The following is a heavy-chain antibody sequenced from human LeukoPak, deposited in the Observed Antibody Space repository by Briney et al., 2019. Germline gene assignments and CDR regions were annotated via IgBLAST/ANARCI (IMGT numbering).Heavy chain of an antibody. CDR1: GASIRTYY. CDR3: ASGSGSWGTQPKYFFDY. D-gene: IGHD6-13*01. V-gene: IGHV4-4*07. CDR2: LYPSGGT. J-gene: IGHJ4*01. Sequence: PSETLSLTCTISGASIRTYYWSWIRQPAGKGLEWIGRLYPSGGTDYNPSLKSRVTMSLDTSKNQFSLMLDSATAADTAVYYCASGSGSWGTQPKYFFDYWGHGTLVTVSS.